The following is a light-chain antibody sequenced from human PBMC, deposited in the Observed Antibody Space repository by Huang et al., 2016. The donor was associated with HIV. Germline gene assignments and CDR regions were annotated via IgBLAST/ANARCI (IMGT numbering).Light chain of an antibody. J-gene: IGKJ4*01. Sequence: EIEMTQSPATLSVSPGERATLSCRASHSVDSDLALYQKKPGQAPRLRVYDASTRATGISDKCNGTGSGTEFNLSITNLQSEDFAVYYCQQYNDWPPLTFGGGTKVEI. CDR3: QQYNDWPPLT. V-gene: IGKV3-15*01. CDR1: HSVDSD. CDR2: DAS.